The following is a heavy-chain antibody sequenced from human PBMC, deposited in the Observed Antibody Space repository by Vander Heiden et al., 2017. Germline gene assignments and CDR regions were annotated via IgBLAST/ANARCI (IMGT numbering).Heavy chain of an antibody. V-gene: IGHV3-9*01. Sequence: EVQLVASGGGLVQPGSSLRLSCAASGFTLDVSSIHWVRQAPGKGLEWVSGSSWNSGSIGYADSVKGRFTISRDNAKNSLYLQMNSLRAEDTALYYCAKAFSNYADWFDPWGQGTLVTVSS. D-gene: IGHD4-4*01. J-gene: IGHJ5*02. CDR3: AKAFSNYADWFDP. CDR1: GFTLDVSS. CDR2: SSWNSGSI.